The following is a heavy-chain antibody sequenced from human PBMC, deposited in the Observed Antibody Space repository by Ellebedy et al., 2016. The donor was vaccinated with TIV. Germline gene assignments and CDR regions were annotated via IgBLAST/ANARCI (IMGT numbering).Heavy chain of an antibody. V-gene: IGHV4-4*02. CDR3: ARDAMLKGNFYFDF. CDR1: GVSISTSSW. D-gene: IGHD3-16*01. J-gene: IGHJ4*02. Sequence: MPSETLSLTCAVSGVSISTSSWWTWVRQSPEKGLEWIGELHHGGGINYNPSLKTRLTMSVDKSKNVFSLRLSSVTAADTAIYYCARDAMLKGNFYFDFWGLGILVTVSS. CDR2: LHHGGGI.